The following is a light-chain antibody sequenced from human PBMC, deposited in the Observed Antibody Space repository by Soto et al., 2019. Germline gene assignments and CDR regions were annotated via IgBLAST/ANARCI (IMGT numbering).Light chain of an antibody. Sequence: EIVLAQSPATLSLSPGERASLSCRASQSVTTFLAWYQQKPDQAPRLLIYDASTRATGIPARFSGSGSGTDFTLTISRLEPEDVAVYHCQQYSSSSYTFGQGTRLEI. CDR1: QSVTTF. CDR2: DAS. J-gene: IGKJ5*01. CDR3: QQYSSSSYT. V-gene: IGKV3-11*01.